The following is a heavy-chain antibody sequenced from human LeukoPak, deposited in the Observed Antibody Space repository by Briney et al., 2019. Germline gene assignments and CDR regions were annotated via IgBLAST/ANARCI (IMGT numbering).Heavy chain of an antibody. V-gene: IGHV3-74*01. D-gene: IGHD3-9*01. Sequence: GASVTVSFKASGYTFTSYAMHWVRQAPGRGLVWVSRINSDGSSTSYADSVKGRFTISRDNAKNTLYLQMNSLRAEDTAVYYCAKVGNYDILTGLFDYWGQGTLVTVSS. CDR2: INSDGSST. CDR1: GYTFTSYA. J-gene: IGHJ4*02. CDR3: AKVGNYDILTGLFDY.